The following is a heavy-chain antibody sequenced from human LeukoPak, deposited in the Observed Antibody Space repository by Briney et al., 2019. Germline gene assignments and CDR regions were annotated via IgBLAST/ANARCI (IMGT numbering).Heavy chain of an antibody. Sequence: PSETLSLTCAVYGGSFSGYYWTWIRQPPGKGLEWIGEMNHSGSANYNPSLKSRVTISVDTSKNHFSLNLRSVTAADTAVYYCARRSYNSPFRYWGQGTPVTVSS. CDR3: ARRSYNSPFRY. CDR2: MNHSGSA. D-gene: IGHD5-24*01. CDR1: GGSFSGYY. V-gene: IGHV4-34*01. J-gene: IGHJ4*02.